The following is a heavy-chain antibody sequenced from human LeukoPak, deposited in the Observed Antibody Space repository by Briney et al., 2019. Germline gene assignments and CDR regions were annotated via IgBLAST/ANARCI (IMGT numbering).Heavy chain of an antibody. CDR3: ARVRFGAAMASRFDP. J-gene: IGHJ5*02. V-gene: IGHV4-31*03. D-gene: IGHD5-18*01. CDR1: GGSISSGGYY. Sequence: PSETLSLTCTVSGGSISSGGYYWSWIRQHPGKGLEWIGYIYYSGSTYYNPSLKSRVTISVDTSKNQFSLKLSSVTAADTAVYYCARVRFGAAMASRFDPWGQGTVVTVSS. CDR2: IYYSGST.